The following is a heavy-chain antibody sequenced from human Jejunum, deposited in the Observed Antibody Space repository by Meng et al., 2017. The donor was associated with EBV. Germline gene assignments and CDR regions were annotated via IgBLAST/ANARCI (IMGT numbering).Heavy chain of an antibody. CDR3: VGEIVAPYSFDQ. J-gene: IGHJ4*02. CDR1: GYTFIDYH. V-gene: IGHV1-46*01. Sequence: QVQLVQAGAEVKKPGASVKLSCKTSGYTFIDYHVHLVRQAPGQGLEWMGILNPNNGATSYAQRIRGRVTMTRDTSTSTVYMELSSLRSEDTALYYCVGEIVAPYSFDQWGQGTLVTVSS. D-gene: IGHD5-12*01. CDR2: LNPNNGAT.